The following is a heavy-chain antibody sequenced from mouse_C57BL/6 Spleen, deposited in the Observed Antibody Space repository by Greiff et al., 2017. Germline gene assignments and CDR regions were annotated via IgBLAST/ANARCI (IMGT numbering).Heavy chain of an antibody. Sequence: SGAELVRPGASVTLSCKASGYTFTDYEMHWVKQTPVHGLEWIGAIDPETGGTAYNQKFKGKAILTADKSSSTAYMELRSLTSEDSAVYYCTRGDGGAWFAYWGQGTLVTVSA. D-gene: IGHD1-1*01. V-gene: IGHV1-15*01. CDR3: TRGDGGAWFAY. CDR1: GYTFTDYE. CDR2: IDPETGGT. J-gene: IGHJ3*01.